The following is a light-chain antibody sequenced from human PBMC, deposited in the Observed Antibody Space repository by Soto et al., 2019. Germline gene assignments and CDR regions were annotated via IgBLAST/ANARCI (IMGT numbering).Light chain of an antibody. CDR1: SSDVGGYNS. J-gene: IGLJ2*01. V-gene: IGLV2-14*03. Sequence: QSALTQPASVSGSPGQSITISCTGTSSDVGGYNSVSWYQLHPGKAPKLMIYDVDNRPSRVFNRFSASKSGNTASLTISELQAEDEADYYCSTYASSSTLAVFGGGTKVTVL. CDR2: DVD. CDR3: STYASSSTLAV.